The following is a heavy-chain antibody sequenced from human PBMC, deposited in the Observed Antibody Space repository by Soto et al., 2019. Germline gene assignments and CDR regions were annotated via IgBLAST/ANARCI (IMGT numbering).Heavy chain of an antibody. J-gene: IGHJ6*02. Sequence: QVQLVQSGAEVKKPGSSVTVSCKTSGGTFSKDAINWVRQAPGQGLEWMGLLIPVFGSPIYAQKFQGRIRITAEESKSTAFMGLSNLRSEDTAVYYCTRVLGYTFEPGKTRYYAMDVWGQGTTVSVSS. D-gene: IGHD5-18*01. CDR2: LIPVFGSP. CDR1: GGTFSKDA. CDR3: TRVLGYTFEPGKTRYYAMDV. V-gene: IGHV1-69*01.